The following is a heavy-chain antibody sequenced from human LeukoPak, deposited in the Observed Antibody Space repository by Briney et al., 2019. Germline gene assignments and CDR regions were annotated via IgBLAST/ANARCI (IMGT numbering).Heavy chain of an antibody. CDR3: ARHGQYDFWRELYYYSSCMDV. CDR1: GGSISSYY. V-gene: IGHV4-34*01. J-gene: IGHJ6*03. Sequence: PSGTLSLTCTVSGGSISSYYWSWIPRPPGKGREWFGEIDHSGSTNYNPSLKSRVTIPVDTSKKQFSLKLSSVTAADTAVYYCARHGQYDFWRELYYYSSCMDVWGKGTTVTVSS. CDR2: IDHSGST. D-gene: IGHD3-3*01.